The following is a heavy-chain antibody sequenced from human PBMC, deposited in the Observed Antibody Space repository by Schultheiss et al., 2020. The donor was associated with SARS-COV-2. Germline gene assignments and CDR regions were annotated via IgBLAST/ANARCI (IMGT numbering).Heavy chain of an antibody. CDR1: GGSFSGYY. J-gene: IGHJ4*02. D-gene: IGHD5-12*01. Sequence: SETLSLTCAVYGGSFSGYYWSWIRQPPGKGLEWIGEINHSGSTNYNPSLKSRVTISVETSKNQFSLKLSSVTAADTAVYYCARGNSGYDFDYWGQGTLVTVSS. CDR3: ARGNSGYDFDY. V-gene: IGHV4-34*01. CDR2: INHSGST.